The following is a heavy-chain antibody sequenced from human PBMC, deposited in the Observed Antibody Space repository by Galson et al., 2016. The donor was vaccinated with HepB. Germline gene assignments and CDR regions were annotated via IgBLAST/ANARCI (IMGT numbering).Heavy chain of an antibody. V-gene: IGHV3-23*01. CDR3: AKEGSKLARNYYYGMDV. CDR1: GFTFSNYA. D-gene: IGHD3-10*01. CDR2: ISGSGGST. Sequence: SLRLSCASSGFTFSNYAISWVRQAPGKGLEWVSVISGSGGSTYYADSVKARSTFSRDNSKNTMYLHMNSLRAEETAVYYCAKEGSKLARNYYYGMDVWGKGTTVTVSS. J-gene: IGHJ6*04.